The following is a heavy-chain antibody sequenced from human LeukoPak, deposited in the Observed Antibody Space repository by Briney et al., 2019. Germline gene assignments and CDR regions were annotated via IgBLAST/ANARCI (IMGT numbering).Heavy chain of an antibody. J-gene: IGHJ6*02. CDR2: IGTAGDT. CDR3: ARVPGDYDILTGYYYYYGMDV. V-gene: IGHV3-13*01. CDR1: GFTFSSYD. D-gene: IGHD3-9*01. Sequence: GGSLRLSCAASGFTFSSYDMHWVRQATGKGLEWVSAIGTAGDTYYPGSVKGRFTISRENAKNSLYLQMNSLRAEDTAVYYCARVPGDYDILTGYYYYYGMDVWGRGTTVTVSS.